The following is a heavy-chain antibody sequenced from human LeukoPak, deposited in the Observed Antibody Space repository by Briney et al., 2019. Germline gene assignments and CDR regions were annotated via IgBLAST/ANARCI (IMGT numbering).Heavy chain of an antibody. CDR2: IHRDGSST. J-gene: IGHJ4*02. Sequence: GGSLRLSCAASGFTFSSYWMHWVRQLPGKGLVWVSRIHRDGSSTNYADSVKGRFTISRDNAKNTLSLQVNSLRAEDTAIYYCARARPDGASYFDYWGQGILVTVSS. CDR1: GFTFSSYW. D-gene: IGHD3-10*01. V-gene: IGHV3-74*01. CDR3: ARARPDGASYFDY.